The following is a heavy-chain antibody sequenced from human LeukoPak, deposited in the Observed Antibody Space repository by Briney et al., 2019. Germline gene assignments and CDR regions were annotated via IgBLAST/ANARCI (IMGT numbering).Heavy chain of an antibody. CDR2: IKGDGSST. Sequence: GGSLRLSCAASGFTFSSNWMHWVRQAPGKGLVWVSRIKGDGSSTSYAGSVKGRFTISRDNAKNTLFLQMNSLRAEDTAVYYCVSFYETYWGRGTLVTVSS. CDR3: VSFYETY. J-gene: IGHJ4*02. D-gene: IGHD2/OR15-2a*01. CDR1: GFTFSSNW. V-gene: IGHV3-74*01.